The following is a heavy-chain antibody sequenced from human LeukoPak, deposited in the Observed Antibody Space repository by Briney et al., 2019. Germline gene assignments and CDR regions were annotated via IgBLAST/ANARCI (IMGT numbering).Heavy chain of an antibody. J-gene: IGHJ4*02. CDR1: GFTFRTCW. Sequence: GGSLRLSCAASGFTFRTCWMSWVRQAPGKGLEWVASINQGGGDTYYVESVKGRSTISRDNAMNSFFLQMNNLRVEVTAVYYCARLLGDRTIYDYWGQGTLVTVSS. D-gene: IGHD2-21*01. CDR3: ARLLGDRTIYDY. CDR2: INQGGGDT. V-gene: IGHV3-7*01.